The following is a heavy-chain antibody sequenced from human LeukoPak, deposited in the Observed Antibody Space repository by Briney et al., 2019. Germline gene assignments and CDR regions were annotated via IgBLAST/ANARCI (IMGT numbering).Heavy chain of an antibody. CDR3: ARLYSSSLGRVFDY. CDR2: IHYNGST. Sequence: PSETLSLTCALSGGSISSYYWTWIRQAPGKGLEWIGNIHYNGSTNYDPSLKSRVTISLDTSKNQFSLKLSSVTAADTAVYYCARLYSSSLGRVFDYWGQGTLVTVSS. V-gene: IGHV4-59*01. D-gene: IGHD6-13*01. CDR1: GGSISSYY. J-gene: IGHJ4*02.